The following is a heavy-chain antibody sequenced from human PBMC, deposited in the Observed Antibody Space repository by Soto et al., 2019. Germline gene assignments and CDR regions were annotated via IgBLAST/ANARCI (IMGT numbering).Heavy chain of an antibody. V-gene: IGHV1-18*01. CDR2: ISAYNVNT. CDR1: GYTFTSYG. J-gene: IGHJ4*02. D-gene: IGHD6-13*01. CDR3: ARESSSSCHDY. Sequence: QVQLVQSGAEVKKPGASVKVSCKASGYTFTSYGISWLRQAPGQGLEWMGWISAYNVNTNYAQKLQGRVTMTTDTSTSTPYMELRSLRSDDTAVYYCARESSSSCHDYWGQGTLVTVSS.